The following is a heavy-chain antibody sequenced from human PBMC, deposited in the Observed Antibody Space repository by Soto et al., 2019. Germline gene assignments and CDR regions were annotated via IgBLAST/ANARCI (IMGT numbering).Heavy chain of an antibody. J-gene: IGHJ5*02. CDR3: ARTVQRIAAAGTIGKWFDP. V-gene: IGHV4-31*03. D-gene: IGHD6-13*01. CDR2: IYYSGST. Sequence: PSETLSLTCTVSGGSISSGGYYWSWIRQHPGKGLEWIGYIYYSGSTYYNPSLKSRVTISVDTSKNQFSLKLSSVTAADTAVYYCARTVQRIAAAGTIGKWFDPWGQGTLVTVSS. CDR1: GGSISSGGYY.